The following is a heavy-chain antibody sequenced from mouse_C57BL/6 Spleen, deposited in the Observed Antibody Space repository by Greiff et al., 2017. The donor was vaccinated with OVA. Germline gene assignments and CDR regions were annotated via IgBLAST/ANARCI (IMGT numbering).Heavy chain of an antibody. CDR2: IRNKANGYTT. J-gene: IGHJ4*01. CDR3: ARYKGLQLGYDYAMDY. D-gene: IGHD4-1*02. Sequence: EVQLVESGGGLVQPGGSLSLSCAASGFTFTDYYMSWVRQPPGKALEWLGFIRNKANGYTTEYSASVKGRFTISRDNSQSILYLQMNALRAEDSATYYCARYKGLQLGYDYAMDYWGQGTSVTVSS. V-gene: IGHV7-3*01. CDR1: GFTFTDYY.